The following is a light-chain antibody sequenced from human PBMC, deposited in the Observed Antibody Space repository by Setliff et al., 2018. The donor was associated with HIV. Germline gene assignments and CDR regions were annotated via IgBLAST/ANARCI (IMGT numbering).Light chain of an antibody. Sequence: ALTQPASVSGSPGQSITISCTGTSGDVGRYNLVSWYQQQPGKPPKLMIYQASKRPSGVSNRFSGSKSGNTASLTISGLQAEDEADYYRCSNTGSNTYVFETGTKVTVL. CDR3: CSNTGSNTYV. CDR2: QAS. J-gene: IGLJ1*01. V-gene: IGLV2-23*01. CDR1: SGDVGRYNL.